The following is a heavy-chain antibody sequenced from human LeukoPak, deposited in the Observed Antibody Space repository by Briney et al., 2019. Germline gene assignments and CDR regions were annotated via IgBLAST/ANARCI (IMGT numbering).Heavy chain of an antibody. CDR3: AKVTYGSGTYGAFDS. J-gene: IGHJ4*02. D-gene: IGHD3-10*01. CDR1: GFTLSSYE. CDR2: IEYSDTSG. V-gene: IGHV3-23*01. Sequence: GGSLRLSCTVSGFTLSSYEMSWIRPAPGKGLEWVSSIEYSDTSGHYADSVQGRFTISRDNSKNTLYLQMNSLRAEDTAIYYCAKVTYGSGTYGAFDSWGQGTLVTVSS.